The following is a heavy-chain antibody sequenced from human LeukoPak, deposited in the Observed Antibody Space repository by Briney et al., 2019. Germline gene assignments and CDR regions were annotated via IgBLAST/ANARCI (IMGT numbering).Heavy chain of an antibody. CDR2: VNTVSSYI. J-gene: IGHJ4*02. Sequence: GGSLRLSCAASGFTFSKYTMSWVRQAPGKGLEWVASVNTVSSYIYYADSMRGRFTISRDNAKNSLFLQMNSLRAEDTAVYYCARLRRNSDRSDFFYYYDHWGQGTLVTVSS. V-gene: IGHV3-21*01. D-gene: IGHD3-22*01. CDR1: GFTFSKYT. CDR3: ARLRRNSDRSDFFYYYDH.